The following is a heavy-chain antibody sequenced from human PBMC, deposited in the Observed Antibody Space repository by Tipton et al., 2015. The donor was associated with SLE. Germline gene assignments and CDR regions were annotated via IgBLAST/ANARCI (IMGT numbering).Heavy chain of an antibody. CDR3: AGYSSSDLNWFDP. D-gene: IGHD6-6*01. Sequence: TLSLTCAVYGGSFSGYYWSWIRQPPGKGLEWIGEINHSGSTNYNPSLKSRVTISVDTSKNQFSLKLSSVTAADTAVYYCAGYSSSDLNWFDPWGQETLVTVSS. CDR1: GGSFSGYY. CDR2: INHSGST. V-gene: IGHV4-34*01. J-gene: IGHJ5*02.